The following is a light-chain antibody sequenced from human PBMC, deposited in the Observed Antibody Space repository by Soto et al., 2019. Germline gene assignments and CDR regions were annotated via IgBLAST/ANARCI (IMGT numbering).Light chain of an antibody. Sequence: QSALTQPPSASGSPGQSVTISCTGTSSDVGDYNYVSWYQQHPGKAPKLMIYEVTKRPSGVPDRFSGSKSGNTASLTVSGLQAEYEADYYCSSFAGGNNYVFGTGTKLTVL. J-gene: IGLJ1*01. CDR3: SSFAGGNNYV. V-gene: IGLV2-8*01. CDR2: EVT. CDR1: SSDVGDYNY.